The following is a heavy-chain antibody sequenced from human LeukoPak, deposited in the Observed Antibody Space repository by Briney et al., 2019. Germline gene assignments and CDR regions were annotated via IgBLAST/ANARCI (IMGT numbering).Heavy chain of an antibody. J-gene: IGHJ4*02. CDR1: GGTFSSYA. V-gene: IGHV1-69*05. D-gene: IGHD3-3*01. CDR2: IIPIFGTA. CDR3: ARGDYDFWSGYYTD. Sequence: SVKVSCKASGGTFSSYAISWVRQAPGQGLEWMGGIIPIFGTANYAQKFQGRVTITTDESTSTAYMELSSPRSEDTAVYYCARGDYDFWSGYYTDWGQGTLATVSS.